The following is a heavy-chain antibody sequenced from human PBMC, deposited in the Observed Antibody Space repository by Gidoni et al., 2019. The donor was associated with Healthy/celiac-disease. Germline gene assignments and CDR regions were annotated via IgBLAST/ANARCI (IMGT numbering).Heavy chain of an antibody. CDR3: AKQYYHFDL. V-gene: IGHV3-30*18. D-gene: IGHD3-10*01. CDR1: GFTFSSYG. Sequence: QVQLVESGGGVVEPGRSLRLSCAASGFTFSSYGMHWVRQAPGKGLEWVAVISYDGSNKYYADSVKGRFTISRDNSKHTLYLQMNSLRAEDTAVYYCAKQYYHFDLWGRGTLVTVSS. CDR2: ISYDGSNK. J-gene: IGHJ2*01.